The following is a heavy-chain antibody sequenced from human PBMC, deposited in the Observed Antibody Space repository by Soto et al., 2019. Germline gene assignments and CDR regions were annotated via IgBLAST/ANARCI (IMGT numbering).Heavy chain of an antibody. CDR1: GGSISSGGYY. J-gene: IGHJ4*02. Sequence: SETLSLTCTVSGGSISSGGYYWSWIRHHPGKGLEWIGYIYYSGSTYYNPSLKSRVTISVDTSKNQFSLKLSSVTAADTAVYYCARDCSFFVYGDYFRFVYWCQGTLVSVFS. CDR2: IYYSGST. CDR3: ARDCSFFVYGDYFRFVY. V-gene: IGHV4-31*03. D-gene: IGHD4-17*01.